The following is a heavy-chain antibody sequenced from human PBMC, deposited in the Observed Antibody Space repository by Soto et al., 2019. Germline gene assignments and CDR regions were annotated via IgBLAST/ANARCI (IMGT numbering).Heavy chain of an antibody. CDR1: GGSVSSGSYY. Sequence: SETLSLTCTVSGGSVSSGSYYWSWIRQPPGKGLEWIGYIYYSGSTNYNPSLKSRVTISVDTSKNQFSLKLSSVTAADTAVYYCARDHVYGDYDFDYWGQGTLVTVSS. D-gene: IGHD4-17*01. CDR3: ARDHVYGDYDFDY. V-gene: IGHV4-61*01. CDR2: IYYSGST. J-gene: IGHJ4*02.